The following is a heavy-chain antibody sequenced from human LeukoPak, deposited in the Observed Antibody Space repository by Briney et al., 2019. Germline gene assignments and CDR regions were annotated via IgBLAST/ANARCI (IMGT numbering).Heavy chain of an antibody. CDR2: IIPILGIA. CDR1: GGTFSSYA. CDR3: ASVQYYDFWSGSQIDY. D-gene: IGHD3-3*01. V-gene: IGHV1-69*04. Sequence: SVEVSCKASGGTFSSYAISWVRQAPGQGLEWMGRIIPILGIANYAQKFQGRVTITADKSTSTAYMELSSLRSEDTAVYYCASVQYYDFWSGSQIDYWGQGTLVTVSS. J-gene: IGHJ4*02.